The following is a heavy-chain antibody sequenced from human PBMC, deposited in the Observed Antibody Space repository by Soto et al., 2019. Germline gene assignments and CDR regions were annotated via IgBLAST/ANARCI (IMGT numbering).Heavy chain of an antibody. D-gene: IGHD1-26*01. V-gene: IGHV4-59*01. J-gene: IGHJ5*02. CDR3: ARDRRELGFDP. Sequence: SETLCLTCTVAGGSSSSYDGSWIRQPPGKGLEWIGYIYYSGSTNYNPSLKSRVTISVDTSKNQFSLKLSSVTAADTAVYYCARDRRELGFDPWGQGTLVTVSS. CDR2: IYYSGST. CDR1: GGSSSSYD.